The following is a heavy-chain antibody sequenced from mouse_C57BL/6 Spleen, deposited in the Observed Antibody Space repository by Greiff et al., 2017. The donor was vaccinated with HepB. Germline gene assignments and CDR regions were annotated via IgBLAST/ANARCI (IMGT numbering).Heavy chain of an antibody. J-gene: IGHJ4*01. V-gene: IGHV5-9-1*02. CDR2: ISSGGDYI. CDR1: GFTFSSYA. Sequence: EVKLVESGEGLVKPGGSLKLSCAASGFTFSSYAMSWVRQTPEKRLEWVAYISSGGDYIYYADTVKGRFTISRDNARNTLYLQMSSLKSEDTAMYYCTRGYYGSRGAMDYWGQGTSVTVSS. CDR3: TRGYYGSRGAMDY. D-gene: IGHD1-1*01.